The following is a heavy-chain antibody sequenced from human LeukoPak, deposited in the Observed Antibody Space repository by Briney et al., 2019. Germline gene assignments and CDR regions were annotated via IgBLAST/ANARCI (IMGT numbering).Heavy chain of an antibody. CDR3: ARDREDIVLLEGYYYMDV. Sequence: SVKVSCKASGGTFSSYAISWVRQAPGQGLEWMGGIIPIFGTANYAQKFRGRVTITADKSTSTAYMELSSLRSEDTAVYYCARDREDIVLLEGYYYMDVWGKGTTVTVSS. J-gene: IGHJ6*03. D-gene: IGHD2-8*01. CDR2: IIPIFGTA. V-gene: IGHV1-69*06. CDR1: GGTFSSYA.